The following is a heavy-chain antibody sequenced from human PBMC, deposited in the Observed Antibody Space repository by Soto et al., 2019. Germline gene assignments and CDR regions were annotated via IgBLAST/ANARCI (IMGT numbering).Heavy chain of an antibody. Sequence: LSVTCTIDGGSVGQKMAALNWLSPYPSRGLEWLGRTYYRSKWYNDYAVSVKSRITINPDTSKNQFSLQLNSVTPEDTAVYYRAREFLQYGIVGDYAFGIWGQGTMVTVSS. CDR1: GGSVGQKMAA. J-gene: IGHJ3*02. CDR2: TYYRSKWYN. D-gene: IGHD4-4*01. V-gene: IGHV6-1*01. CDR3: AREFLQYGIVGDYAFGI.